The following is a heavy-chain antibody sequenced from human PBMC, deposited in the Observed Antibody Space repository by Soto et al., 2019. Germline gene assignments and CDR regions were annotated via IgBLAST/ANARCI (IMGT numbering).Heavy chain of an antibody. CDR3: ARVSWGDYYYGMDV. CDR1: GGSISSYY. D-gene: IGHD3-16*01. V-gene: IGHV4-59*01. J-gene: IGHJ6*02. Sequence: PSETLSLTCTVSGGSISSYYWSWIRQPPGKGLEWIGYIYYSGSTNYNPSLKSRVTISVDTSKNQFSLKLSSVTAADTAVYYCARVSWGDYYYGMDVWGQGTTVTVSS. CDR2: IYYSGST.